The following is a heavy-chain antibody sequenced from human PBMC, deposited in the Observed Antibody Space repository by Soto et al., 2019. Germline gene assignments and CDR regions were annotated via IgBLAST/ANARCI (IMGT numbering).Heavy chain of an antibody. D-gene: IGHD2-2*01. CDR3: ARDSYRGDVVLTPAPYGNDY. Sequence: GGSLRLSCAASEFTFKSYGMHWVRQAPGKGLAWVAVISFDGNRKHYADSVRGRFTISRDNSKNTLYLQMNSLRTEDTAIYYCARDSYRGDVVLTPAPYGNDYWGRGTLVP. J-gene: IGHJ4*02. CDR1: EFTFKSYG. V-gene: IGHV3-30*03. CDR2: ISFDGNRK.